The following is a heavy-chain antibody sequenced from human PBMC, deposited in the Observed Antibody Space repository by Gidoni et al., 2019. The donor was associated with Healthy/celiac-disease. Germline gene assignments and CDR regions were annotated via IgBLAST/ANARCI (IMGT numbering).Heavy chain of an antibody. CDR3: ARGVEMATIYYYYGMDV. V-gene: IGHV3-30-3*01. CDR1: GCTFRSYS. D-gene: IGHD5-12*01. J-gene: IGHJ6*02. CDR2: ISYDGSNK. Sequence: QVQLVESGGGVVPPGRSLRLSCAASGCTFRSYSMHWVRQAPGKGLGWVAVISYDGSNKYDADSVKGRFTISRDNSKNTLYLQMNSLRAEDTAVYYCARGVEMATIYYYYGMDVWGQGTTVTVSS.